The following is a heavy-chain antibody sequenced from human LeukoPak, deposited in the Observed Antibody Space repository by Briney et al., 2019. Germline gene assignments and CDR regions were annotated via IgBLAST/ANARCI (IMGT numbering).Heavy chain of an antibody. CDR3: ARNTTDRFFDY. D-gene: IGHD4-17*01. CDR2: IYHSGST. V-gene: IGHV4-38-2*01. Sequence: PSETLSLTCAVSGSSIRSNYYRGWFRQPPGKGLEWIGSIYHSGSTSYNPSLKSRVTISVDTSQNQFSLKLNSMTAADTAVYYCARNTTDRFFDYWGQGTLVTVSS. J-gene: IGHJ4*02. CDR1: GSSIRSNYY.